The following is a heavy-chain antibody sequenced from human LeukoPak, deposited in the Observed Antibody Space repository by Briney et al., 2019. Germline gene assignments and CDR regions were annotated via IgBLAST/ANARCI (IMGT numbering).Heavy chain of an antibody. J-gene: IGHJ4*02. CDR3: ARGQQLVLLDLFDL. D-gene: IGHD6-13*01. CDR1: GFAFSRFT. V-gene: IGHV3-30*04. CDR2: ISYDASDK. Sequence: GGSLRLSCVASGFAFSRFTMFWVRQAPGKGLEWVALISYDASDKNYADSAKGRFTISRDNSRNTLYLQMNSLRAEDTAVYYCARGQQLVLLDLFDLWGQGTLVTVSS.